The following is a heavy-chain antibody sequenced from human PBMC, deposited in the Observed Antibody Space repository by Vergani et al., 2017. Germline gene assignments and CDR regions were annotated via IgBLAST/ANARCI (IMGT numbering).Heavy chain of an antibody. V-gene: IGHV4-31*11. J-gene: IGHJ4*02. CDR3: ARGAAARPPFDY. Sequence: QLQLQESGSGLVKPSQTLSLTCAVSGGSISSGGYYWSWIRQHPGKGLEWIGYIYYSGSTYYNPSLKSRVTISVDTSKNQFSLKLSSVTAADTAVYYCARGAAARPPFDYWGQGTLVTVSS. CDR2: IYYSGST. D-gene: IGHD6-6*01. CDR1: GGSISSGGYY.